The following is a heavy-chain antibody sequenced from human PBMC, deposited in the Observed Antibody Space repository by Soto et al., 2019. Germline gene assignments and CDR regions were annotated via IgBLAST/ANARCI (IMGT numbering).Heavy chain of an antibody. CDR1: GFPFSSYG. CDR3: AIGSWYLDY. D-gene: IGHD6-13*01. Sequence: QVQLVESGGGVVQPGTSLRLSCAASGFPFSSYGMHWVRQAPDKGLEWVAVMSYDGSNKYYGDSVMGRFTISRDNSNNPLYLQLNILRTEDTAVYYCAIGSWYLDYWGQGNLVTVSS. CDR2: MSYDGSNK. J-gene: IGHJ4*02. V-gene: IGHV3-30*03.